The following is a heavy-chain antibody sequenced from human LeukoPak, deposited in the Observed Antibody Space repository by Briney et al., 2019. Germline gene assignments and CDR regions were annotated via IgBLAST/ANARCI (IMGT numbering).Heavy chain of an antibody. V-gene: IGHV4-61*02. Sequence: PSQTLSLTCTVSGGSISSGSYYWSWIRQPAGKGLEWIGRIYTSGSTNYNPSLKSRVTISVDTSKNQFSLKLSSVTAADTAVYYCAREHCSSTSCLPLAFDIWGQGTMVTVSS. CDR3: AREHCSSTSCLPLAFDI. CDR1: GGSISSGSYY. D-gene: IGHD2-2*01. CDR2: IYTSGST. J-gene: IGHJ3*02.